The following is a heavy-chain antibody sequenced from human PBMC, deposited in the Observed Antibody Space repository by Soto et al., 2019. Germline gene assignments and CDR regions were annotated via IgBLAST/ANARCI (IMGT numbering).Heavy chain of an antibody. V-gene: IGHV3-7*01. CDR2: IKQDGSEK. Sequence: EVQLVESGGGLVQPGGSLRLSCAASGFTFSSYWMSWVRQAAGKGLEWVANIKQDGSEKYYVDSVKGRFTISRDNAKNSLYLQMNSLRAEDTAVYYCARENCSGGSCPSWIDYWGQGTLVTVSS. CDR3: ARENCSGGSCPSWIDY. D-gene: IGHD2-15*01. J-gene: IGHJ4*02. CDR1: GFTFSSYW.